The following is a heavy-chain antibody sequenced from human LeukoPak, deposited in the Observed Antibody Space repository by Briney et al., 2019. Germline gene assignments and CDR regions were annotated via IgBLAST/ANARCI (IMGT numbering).Heavy chain of an antibody. CDR1: GGSISSSSYY. CDR2: IYYSGST. D-gene: IGHD2-2*01. V-gene: IGHV4-39*02. J-gene: IGHJ6*03. CDR3: ARDAVVPAAINYYYYYMDV. Sequence: KPSETLSLTCTVSGGSISSSSYYWGWIRQPPGKGLEWIGSIYYSGSTYYNPSLKSRVTISVDTSKNQFSLKLSSLTAADTAVYYCARDAVVPAAINYYYYYMDVWGKGTTVTVSS.